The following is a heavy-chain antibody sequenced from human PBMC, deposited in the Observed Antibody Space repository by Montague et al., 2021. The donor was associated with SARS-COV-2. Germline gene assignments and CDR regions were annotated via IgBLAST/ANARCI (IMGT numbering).Heavy chain of an antibody. CDR2: INHSGST. Sequence: SETLSLTCAVYGGSFSGYYWSWIRQPPGKGLEWIGEINHSGSTKYNPSXXSRVTISVDTSKNQFSLKLSSVTAADTAVNYCAGGELELHIRDYYYYGMDVWGQETTVTVTS. J-gene: IGHJ6*02. CDR1: GGSFSGYY. D-gene: IGHD1-7*01. CDR3: AGGELELHIRDYYYYGMDV. V-gene: IGHV4-34*01.